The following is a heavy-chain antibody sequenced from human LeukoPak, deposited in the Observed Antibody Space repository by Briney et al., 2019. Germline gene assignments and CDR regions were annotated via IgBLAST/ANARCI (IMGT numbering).Heavy chain of an antibody. CDR3: ARVEYSSGWYGNY. D-gene: IGHD6-19*01. CDR2: INPNSGGT. J-gene: IGHJ4*02. CDR1: GYTLTGYY. Sequence: ASVKVSCKASGYTLTGYYMHWVRQAPGQGLEWMGRINPNSGGTNYAQKFQGRVTMTRDTSISTAYMELRRLRSDDTAVYYCARVEYSSGWYGNYWGQGTLVTVSS. V-gene: IGHV1-2*06.